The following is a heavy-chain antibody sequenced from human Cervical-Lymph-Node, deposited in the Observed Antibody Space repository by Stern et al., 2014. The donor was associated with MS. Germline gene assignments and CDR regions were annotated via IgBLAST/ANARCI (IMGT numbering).Heavy chain of an antibody. D-gene: IGHD3-16*01. V-gene: IGHV1-69*01. CDR2: IIPIFGGP. Sequence: QMQLVQSGAAVKKPGPSVTVSCKASGGTFSSYPISWVRQAPRHGFEWMGGIIPIFGGPNYAQKFQGRVTITADEYTSTVYMELSSLRSDDTAVYFCAREGDSGLNAFDIWGQGTMVTVSS. CDR1: GGTFSSYP. J-gene: IGHJ3*02. CDR3: AREGDSGLNAFDI.